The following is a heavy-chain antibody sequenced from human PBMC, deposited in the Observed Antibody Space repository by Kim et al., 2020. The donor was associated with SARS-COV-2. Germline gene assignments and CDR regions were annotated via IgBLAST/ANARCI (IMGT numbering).Heavy chain of an antibody. Sequence: SETLSLTCTVSGVSISSSTDYWAWIRQPPGKGLECIGNINYSGRAYYNPSLNSRVTISVDTSKNQLSLKLSSVTAADTAVYYCARHVRNWYFDLWGRGTLVSLSS. CDR3: ARHVRNWYFDL. J-gene: IGHJ2*01. V-gene: IGHV4-39*01. CDR2: INYSGRA. CDR1: GVSISSSTDY.